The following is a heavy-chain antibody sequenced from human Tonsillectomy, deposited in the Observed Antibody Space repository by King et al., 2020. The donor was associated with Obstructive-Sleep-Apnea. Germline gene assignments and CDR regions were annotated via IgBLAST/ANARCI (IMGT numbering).Heavy chain of an antibody. CDR1: GFTFSSYG. D-gene: IGHD6-13*01. V-gene: IGHV3-30*02. CDR3: AKNEPYSSRWYSSLNYYYYGMDV. Sequence: VQLVESGGGVVQPGRSLRLSCAASGFTFSSYGMHWVRQAPGKGLEWVAFVRYDGSNKYYADSLKGRFTISRDNSNNTLYLQINSLRAEDTAVYYCAKNEPYSSRWYSSLNYYYYGMDVWGQGTTVTVSS. CDR2: VRYDGSNK. J-gene: IGHJ6*02.